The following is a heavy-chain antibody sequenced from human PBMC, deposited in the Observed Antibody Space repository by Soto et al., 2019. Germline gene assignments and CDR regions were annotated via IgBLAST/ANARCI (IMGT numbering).Heavy chain of an antibody. J-gene: IGHJ4*02. CDR3: ARFPFSTSSWSNPRYFDS. D-gene: IGHD6-13*01. CDR1: GGPFSGYY. CDR2: INHSGFT. V-gene: IGHV4-34*01. Sequence: QVQLQQWGAGLLKPSETLSLTCAVSGGPFSGYYWSWIRQTPGKGLEWIGEINHSGFTDYNPSLTSRVTISVDTSKNHFSLMLTAVTAADTAAYYCARFPFSTSSWSNPRYFDSWGQGTLVTVS.